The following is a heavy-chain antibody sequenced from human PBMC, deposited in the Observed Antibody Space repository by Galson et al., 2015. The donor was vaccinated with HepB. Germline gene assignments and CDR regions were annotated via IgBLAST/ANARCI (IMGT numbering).Heavy chain of an antibody. D-gene: IGHD4-17*01. Sequence: CAISGDSVSSNSAAWNWIRQSPSRGLEWLGRTYYRSKWYSDYAGSLRSRITINPDTSKNLFSLHLNSVTPEDTAVYYCAKSYDYGDSYFDYWGQGTLVTVSS. CDR3: AKSYDYGDSYFDY. V-gene: IGHV6-1*01. J-gene: IGHJ4*02. CDR2: TYYRSKWYS. CDR1: GDSVSSNSAA.